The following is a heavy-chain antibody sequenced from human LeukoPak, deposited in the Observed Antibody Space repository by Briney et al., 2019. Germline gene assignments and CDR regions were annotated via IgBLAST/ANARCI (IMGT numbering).Heavy chain of an antibody. D-gene: IGHD2-15*01. J-gene: IGHJ4*02. V-gene: IGHV3-23*01. CDR2: ISGSGGST. Sequence: GGSLRLSCAASGFTFSSYAMSWVRQAPGKGLEWVSAISGSGGSTYYADSVKGRFTISRDNSKNALYLQMSGVRAEDTAVYYCAKGSVLFSSFDYWGQGTLVTVSS. CDR1: GFTFSSYA. CDR3: AKGSVLFSSFDY.